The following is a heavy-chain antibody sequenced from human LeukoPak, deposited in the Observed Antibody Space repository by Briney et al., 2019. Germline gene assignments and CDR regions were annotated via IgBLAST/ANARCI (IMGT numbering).Heavy chain of an antibody. CDR2: INHSGST. CDR3: ARASGSGYSYGSALWRY. CDR1: GGSFSGYY. J-gene: IGHJ4*02. V-gene: IGHV4-34*01. Sequence: PSETLSLTCAVYGGSFSGYYWSWIRQPPGKGLEWSEEINHSGSTNYNPSLKSRVTISVDTSKNQFSLKLSSVTAADTAVYYCARASGSGYSYGSALWRYWGQGTLVTVSS. D-gene: IGHD5-18*01.